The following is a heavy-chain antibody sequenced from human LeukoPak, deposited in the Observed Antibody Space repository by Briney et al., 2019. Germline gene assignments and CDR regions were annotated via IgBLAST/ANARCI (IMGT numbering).Heavy chain of an antibody. V-gene: IGHV3-23*01. CDR3: AKDAGYIVTTLDY. Sequence: GGSRRLSCAASGFTLTDAWMSWVRQPPGKGLEWVSAINTSGGSTYYADSVRGRFTISRDNSKNTLYLQMNSLRAEDTAVYYCAKDAGYIVTTLDYWGEGTLVTVSS. CDR2: INTSGGST. D-gene: IGHD4-11*01. J-gene: IGHJ4*02. CDR1: GFTLTDAW.